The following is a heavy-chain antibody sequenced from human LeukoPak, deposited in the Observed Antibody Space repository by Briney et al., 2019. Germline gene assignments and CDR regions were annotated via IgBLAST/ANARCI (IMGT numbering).Heavy chain of an antibody. J-gene: IGHJ4*02. Sequence: LTGGSLRLSCAASGFTFSSYAMSWVRQAPGKGLEWVSVISGSGGSTYYADSVKGRFTISRDNSKNTLYLQMNSLRAEGTAVYYCARGQQLDLANWGQGTLVTVSS. D-gene: IGHD6-13*01. CDR2: ISGSGGST. CDR3: ARGQQLDLAN. CDR1: GFTFSSYA. V-gene: IGHV3-23*01.